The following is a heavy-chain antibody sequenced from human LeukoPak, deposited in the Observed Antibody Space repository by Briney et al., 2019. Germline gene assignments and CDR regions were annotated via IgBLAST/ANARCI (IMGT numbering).Heavy chain of an antibody. CDR1: GGSISSGGYY. CDR3: ARGYLSNDYGDPNYFDY. Sequence: SETLSLTRTVSGGSISSGGYYWSWIRQHPGKGLEWIGYIYYSGSTYYNPSLKSRVTISVDTSKNQFSLKLSSVTAADTAVYYCARGYLSNDYGDPNYFDYWGQGTLVTVSS. V-gene: IGHV4-31*03. J-gene: IGHJ4*02. D-gene: IGHD4-17*01. CDR2: IYYSGST.